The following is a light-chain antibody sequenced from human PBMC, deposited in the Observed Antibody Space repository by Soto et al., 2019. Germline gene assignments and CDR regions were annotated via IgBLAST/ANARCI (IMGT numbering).Light chain of an antibody. CDR2: GNS. Sequence: QSVLTQPPSVSGAPGQRVTISCTGSSSNIGTPYDVHWYQQLPGTAPKLLIYGNSNRPSRVPDRFSGSKSGTSASLAITGLQAEDEADYYGQSYDSSLSGYVIFGGGTKLTVL. V-gene: IGLV1-40*01. CDR3: QSYDSSLSGYVI. CDR1: SSNIGTPYD. J-gene: IGLJ2*01.